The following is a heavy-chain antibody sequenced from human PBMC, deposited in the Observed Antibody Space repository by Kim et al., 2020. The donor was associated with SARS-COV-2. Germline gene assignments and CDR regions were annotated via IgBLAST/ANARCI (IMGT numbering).Heavy chain of an antibody. Sequence: GSLSLTCTVSGGSISSSSYYWGWIRQPPGKGLEWIGSIYYSGSTYYNPSLKSRVTISVDTSKNQFSLKLSSVTAADTAVYYCGCGYSGYDSMNYYYYGMDVWGQGTTVTVSS. CDR3: GCGYSGYDSMNYYYYGMDV. CDR1: GGSISSSSYY. D-gene: IGHD5-12*01. CDR2: IYYSGST. J-gene: IGHJ6*02. V-gene: IGHV4-39*01.